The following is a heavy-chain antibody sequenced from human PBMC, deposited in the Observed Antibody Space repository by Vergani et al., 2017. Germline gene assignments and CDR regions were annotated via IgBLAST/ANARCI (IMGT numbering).Heavy chain of an antibody. J-gene: IGHJ4*02. CDR2: VSFRGDT. Sequence: QVKLQESGPGLVKPSETLSLTCTVSGASVNSYYWSWIRQPPGKGLEWMGYVSFRGDTLYDPSVKGRMTISLNTSSNQFSLYLNSVTAADTAVYYCARSRIYYGAGSPDYWGQGTLVTVS. CDR3: ARSRIYYGAGSPDY. CDR1: GASVNSYY. D-gene: IGHD3-10*01. V-gene: IGHV4-59*02.